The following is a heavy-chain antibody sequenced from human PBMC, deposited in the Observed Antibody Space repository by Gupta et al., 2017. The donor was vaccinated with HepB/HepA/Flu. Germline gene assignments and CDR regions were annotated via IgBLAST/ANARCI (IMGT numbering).Heavy chain of an antibody. J-gene: IGHJ6*03. CDR3: ARKDMDV. Sequence: GNTGYAQKFQGRVTITRNTSISTAYMELSSLRSEDTAVYYCARKDMDVWGKGTTVTVSS. CDR2: GNT. V-gene: IGHV1-8*03.